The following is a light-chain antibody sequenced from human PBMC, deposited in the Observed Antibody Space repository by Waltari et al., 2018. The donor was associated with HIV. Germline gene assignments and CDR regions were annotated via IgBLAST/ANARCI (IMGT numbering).Light chain of an antibody. CDR2: ANS. Sequence: QSVLTQPPSVSGAPGQRVTISCTGSSSNIGAGYDVHWYQQLPGTAPKLLIDANSNRPSGVPDRFSGSKSGTSGSLAITGLQAEDEADYYCQSYDSSLSGWVFGGGTKLTVL. CDR1: SSNIGAGYD. V-gene: IGLV1-40*01. J-gene: IGLJ3*02. CDR3: QSYDSSLSGWV.